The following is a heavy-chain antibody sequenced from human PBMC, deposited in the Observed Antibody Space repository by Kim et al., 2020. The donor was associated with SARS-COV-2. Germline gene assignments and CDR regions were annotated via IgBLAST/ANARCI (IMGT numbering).Heavy chain of an antibody. CDR1: GYTLTELS. V-gene: IGHV1-24*01. CDR2: FDPEDGET. CDR3: ATGVYSSGWYVFGY. J-gene: IGHJ4*02. Sequence: ASVKVSCKVSGYTLTELSMHWVRQAPGKGLEWMGGFDPEDGETIYAQKFQGRVTMTEDTSTDTAYMELSSLRSEDTAVYYCATGVYSSGWYVFGYWGQGTLVTVSS. D-gene: IGHD6-19*01.